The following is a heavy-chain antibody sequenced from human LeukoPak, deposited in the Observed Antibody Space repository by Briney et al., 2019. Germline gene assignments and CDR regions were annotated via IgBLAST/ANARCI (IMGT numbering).Heavy chain of an antibody. V-gene: IGHV3-21*01. CDR1: GFTFSSYS. J-gene: IGHJ4*02. D-gene: IGHD2-2*01. CDR3: ARDRGLGAVVPAALDG. Sequence: KTGGSLRLSCAASGFTFSSYSMNWVRQAPGKGLEWVSSISSSSSYIYYADSVKGRFTISRDNAKNSLYLQMNSLRAEDTAVYYCARDRGLGAVVPAALDGWGQGTLVTVSS. CDR2: ISSSSSYI.